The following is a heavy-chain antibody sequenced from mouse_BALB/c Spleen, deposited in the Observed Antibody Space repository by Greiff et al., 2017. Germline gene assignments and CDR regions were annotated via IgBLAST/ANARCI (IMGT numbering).Heavy chain of an antibody. J-gene: IGHJ4*01. V-gene: IGHV5-9-3*01. D-gene: IGHD2-4*01. CDR2: ISSGGSYT. CDR1: GFTFSSYA. Sequence: EVQRVESGGGLVKPGGSLKLSCAASGFTFSSYAMSWVRQTPEKRLEWVATISSGGSYTYYPDSVKGRFTISRDNAKNTLYLQMSSLRSEDTAMYYCARRAITVAMDYWGQGTSVTVSS. CDR3: ARRAITVAMDY.